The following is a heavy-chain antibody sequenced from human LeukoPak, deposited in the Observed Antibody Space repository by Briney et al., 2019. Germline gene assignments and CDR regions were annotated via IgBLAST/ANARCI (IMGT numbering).Heavy chain of an antibody. CDR1: GGSISSSSYY. V-gene: IGHV4-39*01. Sequence: SETLSLTCTVSGGSISSSSYYWGWIRQPPGTGLKWIGSIYYSGSTYYNPSLKSRVTISVDTSKNQFSLKLSSVTAADTAVYYCARARRVGATVGFDYWGQGTLVTVSS. CDR3: ARARRVGATVGFDY. CDR2: IYYSGST. D-gene: IGHD1-26*01. J-gene: IGHJ4*02.